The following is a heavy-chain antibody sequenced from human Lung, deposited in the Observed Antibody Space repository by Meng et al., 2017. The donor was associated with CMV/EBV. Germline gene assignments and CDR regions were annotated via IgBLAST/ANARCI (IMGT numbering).Heavy chain of an antibody. CDR2: IKSKTDGGTT. CDR3: TTEEYFSYYYGMDA. V-gene: IGHV3-15*01. D-gene: IGHD2/OR15-2a*01. J-gene: IGHJ6*02. Sequence: GESLKISCAASGFTFSNAWMSWVRQAPGKGLEWVGRIKSKTDGGTTDYAAPVKGRFTISRDDSKNTLYLQMNSLKTEDTAVYYCTTEEYFSYYYGMDAWGQGTTVTVSS. CDR1: GFTFSNAW.